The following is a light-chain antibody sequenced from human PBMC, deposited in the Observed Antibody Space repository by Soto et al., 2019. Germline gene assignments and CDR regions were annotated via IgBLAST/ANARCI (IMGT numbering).Light chain of an antibody. J-gene: IGLJ1*01. Sequence: QSVLTQPASVSGSPGQSITISCTGTSSDVGGYTYVSWYQQHTGKAPKVLIYGVNNRASGVSNRFSASKSGNTASLTISGLQAEDEADYYCSSYTTTSTAYVFGSGTKLTVL. CDR3: SSYTTTSTAYV. V-gene: IGLV2-14*01. CDR2: GVN. CDR1: SSDVGGYTY.